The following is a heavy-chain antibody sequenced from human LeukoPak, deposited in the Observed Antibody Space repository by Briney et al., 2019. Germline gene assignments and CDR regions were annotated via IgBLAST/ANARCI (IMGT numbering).Heavy chain of an antibody. J-gene: IGHJ4*02. V-gene: IGHV4-34*01. CDR2: INHSGST. CDR3: ARGVYCSGGNCYLPLDS. CDR1: GGSFSGYY. Sequence: SETLSLTCAVYGGSFSGYYWSWIRQPPGEGLEWIGEINHSGSTNYSPSLQSRVTISVDTSKNQSSLKLSSVTAADTAVYYCARGVYCSGGNCYLPLDSWGQGTLVTVSS. D-gene: IGHD2-15*01.